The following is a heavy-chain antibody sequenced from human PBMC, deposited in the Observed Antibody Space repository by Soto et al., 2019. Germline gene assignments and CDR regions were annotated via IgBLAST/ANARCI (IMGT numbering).Heavy chain of an antibody. J-gene: IGHJ3*02. V-gene: IGHV4-31*03. CDR3: ARMAGIAGNAFDI. CDR2: IYYSGST. CDR1: GGSISSGGYY. Sequence: QVQLQESGPGLVKPSQTLSLTCTVSGGSISSGGYYWSWIRQHPGKGLEWIGYIYYSGSTYYNPSHKSRVTISVHTSKNQFSLKLSSVTAADTAVYYCARMAGIAGNAFDIWGQGTMVTVSS. D-gene: IGHD3-10*01.